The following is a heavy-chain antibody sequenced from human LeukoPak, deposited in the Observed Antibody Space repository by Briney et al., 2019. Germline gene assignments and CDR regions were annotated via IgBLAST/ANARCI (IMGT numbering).Heavy chain of an antibody. CDR2: ISSSSSYI. J-gene: IGHJ4*02. D-gene: IGHD3-22*01. CDR1: GFTFSSYS. V-gene: IGHV3-21*01. CDR3: ARRYYDSSGYLDY. Sequence: PGGSLRLSCAASGFTFSSYSMNWVRQAPGKGLEWVSSISSSSSYINYADSVKGRFTISRDNAKNSLYLQMNSLRAEDTAVYYCARRYYDSSGYLDYWGQGTLVTVSS.